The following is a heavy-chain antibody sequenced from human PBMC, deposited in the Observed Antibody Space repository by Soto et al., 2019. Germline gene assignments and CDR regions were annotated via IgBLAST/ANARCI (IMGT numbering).Heavy chain of an antibody. CDR3: GKDLMVNNWKFQRFDP. CDR1: GFTFSNYG. D-gene: IGHD1-20*01. V-gene: IGHV3-23*01. J-gene: IGHJ5*02. CDR2: ISASGGNT. Sequence: LRLSCAASGFTFSNYGMSWVRHAPVKGLEWVSCISASGGNTYSADSVKGRFTISRDNSKSTLYLHMNNLRVEDTAVYYCGKDLMVNNWKFQRFDPWGQGTLVTVSS.